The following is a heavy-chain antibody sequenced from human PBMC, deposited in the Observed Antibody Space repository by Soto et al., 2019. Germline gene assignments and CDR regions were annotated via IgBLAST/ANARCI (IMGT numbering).Heavy chain of an antibody. CDR1: GYTFTSYG. Sequence: ASVKVSCKASGYTFTSYGISWVRQAPGQGLEWMGWISAYNGNTNYAQKLQGRVTMTTDTSTSTAYMELRSLRSDDTAVYYCARSPSTVPNPEHDYWGQGTLVTVSS. CDR3: ARSPSTVPNPEHDY. V-gene: IGHV1-18*01. CDR2: ISAYNGNT. D-gene: IGHD4-4*01. J-gene: IGHJ4*02.